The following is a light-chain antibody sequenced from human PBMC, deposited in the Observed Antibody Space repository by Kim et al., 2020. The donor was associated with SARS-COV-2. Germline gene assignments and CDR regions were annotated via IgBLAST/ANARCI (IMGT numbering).Light chain of an antibody. V-gene: IGLV2-14*03. J-gene: IGLJ1*01. CDR1: SSDVGTYNY. CDR2: DVN. Sequence: QSALTQPTAVSGSPVQSITISCTGTSSDVGTYNYVSWYQQYPGKAPKLMIYDVNKRPSGVSNRFSGSKSGNTASLTISGLQAEDEADYYCSSYATSRSYVFGTGTKVTVL. CDR3: SSYATSRSYV.